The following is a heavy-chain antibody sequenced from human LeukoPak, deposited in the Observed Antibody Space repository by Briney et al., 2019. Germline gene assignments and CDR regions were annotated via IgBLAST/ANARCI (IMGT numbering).Heavy chain of an antibody. Sequence: SETLSLTCTVPGYSISSGYYWGWIRQPPGKGLEWIGSIYHSGSTYYNPSLKSRVTISVDTSKNQFSLKLSSVTAADTAVYYCARAWYSSSWYGRLYYFDYWGQGTLVTVSS. CDR2: IYHSGST. CDR1: GYSISSGYY. D-gene: IGHD6-13*01. V-gene: IGHV4-38-2*02. CDR3: ARAWYSSSWYGRLYYFDY. J-gene: IGHJ4*02.